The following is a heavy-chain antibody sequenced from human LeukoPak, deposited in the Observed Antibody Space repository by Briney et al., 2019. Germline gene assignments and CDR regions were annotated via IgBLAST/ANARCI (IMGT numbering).Heavy chain of an antibody. V-gene: IGHV4-59*01. J-gene: IGHJ4*02. D-gene: IGHD3-10*01. CDR3: ARARGVRGVIITSSFDY. CDR2: IYYSGST. CDR1: GGSISSYY. Sequence: SETLSLTCTVSGGSISSYYWSWIRQPPGKGLEWIGYIYYSGSTNYNPSLKSRVTISVDTSKNQFSLKLSSVTAADTAVYYFARARGVRGVIITSSFDYWGQGTLVTVSS.